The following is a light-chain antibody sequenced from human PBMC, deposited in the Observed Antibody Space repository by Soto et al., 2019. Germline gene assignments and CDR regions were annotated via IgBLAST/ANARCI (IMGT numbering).Light chain of an antibody. V-gene: IGLV2-14*01. CDR2: EVS. Sequence: QSALTQPASVSGSPGQSITISCSGTSSDVGSYDHVAWYQQFPGKTPKLTIYEVSNRPSGVSSRFSGSKSGNTASLTISGLQAEDEADYYCSSYTSSFTPYVFGSGTKLTVL. CDR3: SSYTSSFTPYV. J-gene: IGLJ1*01. CDR1: SSDVGSYDH.